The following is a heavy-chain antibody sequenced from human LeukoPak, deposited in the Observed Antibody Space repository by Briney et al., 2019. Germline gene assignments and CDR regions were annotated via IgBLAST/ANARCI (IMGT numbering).Heavy chain of an antibody. CDR3: AREGRLLWSEISFDY. CDR1: GFTFSSYA. CDR2: ISYDGSNK. Sequence: GRSLRPSCAASGFTFSSYAMHWVRQAPGKGLEWVAVISYDGSNKYYADSVKGRFTISRDNSKNTLYLQMNSLRAEDTAVYYCAREGRLLWSEISFDYWGQGTLVTVSS. V-gene: IGHV3-30*04. D-gene: IGHD2-2*01. J-gene: IGHJ4*02.